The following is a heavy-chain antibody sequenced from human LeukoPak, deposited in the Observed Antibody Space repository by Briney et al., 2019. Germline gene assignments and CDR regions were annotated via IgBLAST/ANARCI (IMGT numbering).Heavy chain of an antibody. Sequence: SETLSLTCAVYGGSFSSYYWSWIRQPPGKGLEWIGYIYYSGSTNYNPSLKSRVTISVDTSKNQFSLKLSSVTAADTAVYYCARHSLYSSSWYNAFDIWGQGTMVTVSS. D-gene: IGHD6-13*01. CDR2: IYYSGST. CDR1: GGSFSSYY. CDR3: ARHSLYSSSWYNAFDI. V-gene: IGHV4-59*08. J-gene: IGHJ3*02.